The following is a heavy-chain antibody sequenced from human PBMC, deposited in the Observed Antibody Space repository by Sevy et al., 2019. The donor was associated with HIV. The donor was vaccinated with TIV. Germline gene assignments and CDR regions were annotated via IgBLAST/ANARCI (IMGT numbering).Heavy chain of an antibody. CDR2: IYYSGTT. CDR1: DVSISSGTNY. CDR3: ARQRGGWYEYDASDV. J-gene: IGHJ3*01. Sequence: SETLSLTCTVSDVSISSGTNYWGWIRQPPGKGLEWIGSIYYSGTTYYNPSLKSRVTMSADTSMNRFSLKLSSVTVADTAVYYCARQRGGWYEYDASDVWGQGTMVTVS. V-gene: IGHV4-39*01. D-gene: IGHD6-19*01.